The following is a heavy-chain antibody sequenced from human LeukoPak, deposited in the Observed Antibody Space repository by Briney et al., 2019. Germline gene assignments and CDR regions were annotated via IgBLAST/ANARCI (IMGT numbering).Heavy chain of an antibody. CDR3: ARGSSTGIVGGAFDI. J-gene: IGHJ3*02. D-gene: IGHD1-26*01. CDR2: ISAYNGNT. V-gene: IGHV1-18*01. Sequence: ASVKVSCKASGYTFTSYGISWVRQAPGQGLEWMGWISAYNGNTNYAQKLQGRVTMTTDTSTSTAYMELRSLRSDDTAVYYCARGSSTGIVGGAFDIWGQGTMVTVSS. CDR1: GYTFTSYG.